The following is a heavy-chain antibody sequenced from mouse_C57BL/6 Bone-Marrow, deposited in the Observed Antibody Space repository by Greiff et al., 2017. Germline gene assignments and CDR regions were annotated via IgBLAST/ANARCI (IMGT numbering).Heavy chain of an antibody. D-gene: IGHD1-1*01. J-gene: IGHJ2*01. Sequence: QVQLQQPGTELVKPGASVKLSCKASGYTFTSYWMHWVKQRPGQGLEWIGNINPSNGGTNYNEKFKSKATLTVDTSSSTAYMQLSSLTSEDSAVYYCARSQLITTVVAGFDYWGQGTTLTVSS. CDR3: ARSQLITTVVAGFDY. CDR1: GYTFTSYW. V-gene: IGHV1-53*01. CDR2: INPSNGGT.